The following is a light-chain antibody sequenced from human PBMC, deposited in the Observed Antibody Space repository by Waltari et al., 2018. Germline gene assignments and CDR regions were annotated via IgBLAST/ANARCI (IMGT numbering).Light chain of an antibody. Sequence: DIQMTQSPSTLSASVGDRVTITCLASQRISSWLAWYQQKQGKAPKLLIYKASSLESGVPSRFSGSGSGTEFTLTISSLQPDDFATYYCQQYDGYPYTFGPGTNLEIK. CDR2: KAS. J-gene: IGKJ2*01. CDR1: QRISSW. V-gene: IGKV1-5*03. CDR3: QQYDGYPYT.